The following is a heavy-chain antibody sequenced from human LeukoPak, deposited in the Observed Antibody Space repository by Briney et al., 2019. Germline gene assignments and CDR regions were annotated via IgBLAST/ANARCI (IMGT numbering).Heavy chain of an antibody. Sequence: PGGSLRLSHASSGFIFTIHTMLWVSRAPGKGLEWVSSISGISRFIYYADSVKGRFTISRDNANKSLYLQMDSLGAEDTAVYYCARVRESGYSISWDGYSHYASLVWGQGPTVTVSS. J-gene: IGHJ6*01. CDR2: ISGISRFI. CDR1: GFIFTIHT. D-gene: IGHD2-21*02. CDR3: ARVRESGYSISWDGYSHYASLV. V-gene: IGHV3-21*01.